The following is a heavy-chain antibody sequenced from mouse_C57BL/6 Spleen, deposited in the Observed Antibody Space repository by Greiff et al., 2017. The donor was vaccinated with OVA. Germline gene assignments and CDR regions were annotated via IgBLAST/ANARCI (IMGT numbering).Heavy chain of an antibody. V-gene: IGHV1-76*01. J-gene: IGHJ3*01. Sequence: QVQLQQSGAELVRPGASVKLSCKASGYTFTDYYINWVKQRPGQGLEWIARIYPGSGNTYYNEKFKGKATLTAEKSSSTAYMQLSSLTSEDSAVYFCARGDYGSSLFAYWGQGTLVTVSA. CDR1: GYTFTDYY. D-gene: IGHD1-1*01. CDR3: ARGDYGSSLFAY. CDR2: IYPGSGNT.